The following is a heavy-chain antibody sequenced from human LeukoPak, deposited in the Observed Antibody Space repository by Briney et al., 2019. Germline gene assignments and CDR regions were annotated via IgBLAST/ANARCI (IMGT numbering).Heavy chain of an antibody. D-gene: IGHD3-3*01. CDR1: GGSISSYY. V-gene: IGHV4-4*07. Sequence: PSETLSLTCTVSGGSISSYYWSWIRQPAGKELEWIGRIYTSGSTNYNPSLKSRVTMSVDTSKNQFSLKLSSVTAADTAVYYCARAGYDFWSGYFPNYYYYYMDVWGKGTTVTVSS. J-gene: IGHJ6*03. CDR2: IYTSGST. CDR3: ARAGYDFWSGYFPNYYYYYMDV.